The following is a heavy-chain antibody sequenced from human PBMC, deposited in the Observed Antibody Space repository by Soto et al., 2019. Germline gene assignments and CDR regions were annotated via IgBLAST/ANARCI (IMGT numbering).Heavy chain of an antibody. CDR1: GFTFRIYS. V-gene: IGHV3-48*02. CDR2: MTSDTKTI. J-gene: IGHJ4*02. Sequence: QPGGSLRLSCAASGFTFRIYSMNWVRQAPGKGLEWISYMTSDTKTIKYADSVKGRFTITRDNDKNSVYLQMTSLRDEDTAVYYCARSVEGHFDYWGQGTLVTVSS. D-gene: IGHD6-19*01. CDR3: ARSVEGHFDY.